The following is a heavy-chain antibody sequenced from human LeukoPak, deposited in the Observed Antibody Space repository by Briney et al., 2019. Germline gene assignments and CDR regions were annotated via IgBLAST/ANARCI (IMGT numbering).Heavy chain of an antibody. V-gene: IGHV4-4*07. CDR3: ARDKGHGANRSAFDI. Sequence: SETLSLTCTVSGGSISSYYWSWIRQPAGKGLHWIGRIYTSGSTNYNPSLKSRVTMSVDTSKNQFSLKLSSVTAAATAVYYCARDKGHGANRSAFDIWGQGTMVTVSS. J-gene: IGHJ3*02. D-gene: IGHD4-17*01. CDR1: GGSISSYY. CDR2: IYTSGST.